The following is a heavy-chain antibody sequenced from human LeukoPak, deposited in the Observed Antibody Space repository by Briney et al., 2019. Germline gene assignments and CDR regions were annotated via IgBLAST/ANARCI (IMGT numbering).Heavy chain of an antibody. V-gene: IGHV1-3*01. J-gene: IGHJ6*02. D-gene: IGHD2-2*01. Sequence: ASVKVSCKASGYTFTSYAMHWVRQAPGQRLEWMGWINAGNGNTKYSQKFQGRVTITRDTSASTAYMELSSLRSEDTAVYYCARDIVVVPVYGMDVWGQGTTVTVSS. CDR1: GYTFTSYA. CDR2: INAGNGNT. CDR3: ARDIVVVPVYGMDV.